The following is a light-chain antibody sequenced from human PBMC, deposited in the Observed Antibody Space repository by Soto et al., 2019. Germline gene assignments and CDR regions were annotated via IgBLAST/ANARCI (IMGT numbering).Light chain of an antibody. V-gene: IGKV1-33*01. CDR2: DAS. CDR3: KQNDNVPT. Sequence: DIQMTQSPSSLSASVGDRVTITCQASQDISNYLNWYQQKTGKAPKLLIYDASNLETGGPSRFSGSGSGTDFPFTISSLQHEDMTTYFCKQNDNVPTFGQGTRPEIK. J-gene: IGKJ5*01. CDR1: QDISNY.